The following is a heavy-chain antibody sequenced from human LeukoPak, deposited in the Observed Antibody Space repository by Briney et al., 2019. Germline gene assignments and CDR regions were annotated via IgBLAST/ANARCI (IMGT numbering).Heavy chain of an antibody. CDR3: AREGSTIRGIDY. J-gene: IGHJ4*02. CDR2: IYYSGST. D-gene: IGHD2/OR15-2a*01. Sequence: SETLSLTCTVSGGSISSYYWSWLRQPPGKGLEWIGYIYYSGSTNYNPSLKSRVTISVDTSKNQFSLKLSSVTAADTAVYYCAREGSTIRGIDYWGQGTLVTVSP. CDR1: GGSISSYY. V-gene: IGHV4-59*01.